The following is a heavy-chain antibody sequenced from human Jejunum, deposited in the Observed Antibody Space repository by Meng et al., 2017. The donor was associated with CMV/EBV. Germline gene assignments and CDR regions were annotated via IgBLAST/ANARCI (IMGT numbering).Heavy chain of an antibody. Sequence: SEFSCSSHNMNWVRQAPGKGLEWVASISATSSYIYYADSVKGRFTISRDNAKNSLYLQMDSLRVEDTAVYYCANQMPWNYYHGMNLWGQGTTVTVSS. CDR2: ISATSSYI. D-gene: IGHD1-7*01. J-gene: IGHJ6*02. CDR1: EFSCSSHN. CDR3: ANQMPWNYYHGMNL. V-gene: IGHV3-21*01.